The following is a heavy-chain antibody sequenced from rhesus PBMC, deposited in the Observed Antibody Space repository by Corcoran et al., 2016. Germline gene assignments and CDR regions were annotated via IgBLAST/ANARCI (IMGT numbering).Heavy chain of an antibody. CDR1: GGSISGYY. CDR2: IGGSKGTT. CDR3: ARQVGGVY. D-gene: IGHD3-34*01. Sequence: QVQLQESGPGLVKPSETLSLTCAVSGGSISGYYWNWIRQPPGKGLEWIGYIGGSKGTTYYTPPLRSRGTISTDTSKNQFSRKLNSVTAADTAVYYWARQVGGVYWGQGVLVTVSS. V-gene: IGHV4-165*02. J-gene: IGHJ4*01.